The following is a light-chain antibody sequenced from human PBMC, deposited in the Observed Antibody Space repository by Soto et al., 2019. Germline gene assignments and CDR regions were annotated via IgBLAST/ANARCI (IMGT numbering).Light chain of an antibody. J-gene: IGKJ4*01. CDR3: KQYYSSPLT. V-gene: IGKV3-20*01. CDR2: GAS. Sequence: IVLTQSPGTLSLSPGERATLPCRASQSVSSSYLAWYQHNPGQAPRLRIYGASGRATVIPARFSGSGSGTHFTLPISRLGPEELAVYFYKQYYSSPLTFGGGTKVEIK. CDR1: QSVSSSY.